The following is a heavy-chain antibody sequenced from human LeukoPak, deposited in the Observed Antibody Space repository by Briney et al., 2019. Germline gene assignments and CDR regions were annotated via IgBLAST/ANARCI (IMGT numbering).Heavy chain of an antibody. Sequence: GGSLRLSCAASGFTVSSNYMSWVRQAPGKGLEWVSVIYSGGSTYYADSVKGRFTISRDNSKNTLYLQMNSLRAEDTAVYYCAKDSGARSSWYNYWGQGTLVTVSS. CDR1: GFTVSSNY. J-gene: IGHJ4*02. V-gene: IGHV3-66*02. CDR3: AKDSGARSSWYNY. CDR2: IYSGGST. D-gene: IGHD6-13*01.